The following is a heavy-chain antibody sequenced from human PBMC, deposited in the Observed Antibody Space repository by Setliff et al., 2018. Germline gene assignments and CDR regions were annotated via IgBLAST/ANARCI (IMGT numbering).Heavy chain of an antibody. CDR1: GFTFSSHS. D-gene: IGHD2-8*01. J-gene: IGHJ6*03. CDR2: ISSTSGTI. Sequence: TGGSLRLSCAGSGFTFSSHSMNWVRQAPGKGLEWISYISSTSGTIYYADSVKGRFTISRDNRKNLLYLQMNSLRAGDTAVYYCARVGRERSNGECYSTTXXXXXXMDVWGKGTTVTVS. CDR3: ARVGRERSNGECYSTTXXXXXXMDV. V-gene: IGHV3-48*04.